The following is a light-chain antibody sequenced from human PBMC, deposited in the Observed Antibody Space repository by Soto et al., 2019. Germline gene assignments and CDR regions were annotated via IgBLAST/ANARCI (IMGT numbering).Light chain of an antibody. Sequence: QSALTQPPSASGSPGQSVTISCTGTSSDGGGYNYVSWYQQHPGKAPKLMISEVSKRPSGVPDRFSGSKSGNTASLTVSGLQAEDEADYYCSSYADSIVLFGGGTKVTVL. CDR1: SSDGGGYNY. V-gene: IGLV2-8*01. J-gene: IGLJ2*01. CDR2: EVS. CDR3: SSYADSIVL.